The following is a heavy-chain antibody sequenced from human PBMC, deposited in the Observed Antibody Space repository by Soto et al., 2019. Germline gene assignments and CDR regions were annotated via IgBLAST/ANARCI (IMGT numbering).Heavy chain of an antibody. J-gene: IGHJ4*02. CDR3: AREVDYYDSSGLPLYFDY. CDR1: GGTFSSYA. Sequence: SVKVSCKASGGTFSSYAISWVRQAPGQGLEWMGGIIPIFGTANYAQKFQGRVTITADKSTSTAYMELSSLRSEDTAVYYCAREVDYYDSSGLPLYFDYWGQGTLVTVS. CDR2: IIPIFGTA. D-gene: IGHD3-22*01. V-gene: IGHV1-69*06.